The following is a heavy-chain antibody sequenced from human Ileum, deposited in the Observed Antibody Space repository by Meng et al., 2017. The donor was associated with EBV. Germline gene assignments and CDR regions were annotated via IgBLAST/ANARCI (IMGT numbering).Heavy chain of an antibody. Sequence: QVPLQESGPGLVKPSGTLFLTCAVSRGSSSSSNWWSWVRQPPGKGLEWIGEIYHSGSTNYNPSLKSRVTMSVDKSKNQFSLNLSSVTAADTAVYYCARVGQWLPIDYWGQGTLVTVSS. V-gene: IGHV4-4*02. CDR2: IYHSGST. CDR3: ARVGQWLPIDY. J-gene: IGHJ4*02. CDR1: RGSSSSSNW. D-gene: IGHD6-19*01.